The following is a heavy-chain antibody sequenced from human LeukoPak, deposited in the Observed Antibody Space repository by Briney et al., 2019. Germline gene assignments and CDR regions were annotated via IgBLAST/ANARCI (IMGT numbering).Heavy chain of an antibody. CDR3: ARGGKRGYSGYVFDY. CDR1: GGTFSSYA. Sequence: SVKVSCKASGGTFSSYAISWVRQAPGQGLEWMGRIIPIFGTANHAQKFQGRVTITTDESTSTAYMELSSLRSEDTAVYYCARGGKRGYSGYVFDYWGQGTLVTVSS. V-gene: IGHV1-69*05. D-gene: IGHD5-12*01. CDR2: IIPIFGTA. J-gene: IGHJ4*02.